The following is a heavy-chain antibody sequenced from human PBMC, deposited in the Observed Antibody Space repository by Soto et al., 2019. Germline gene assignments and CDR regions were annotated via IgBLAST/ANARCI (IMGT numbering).Heavy chain of an antibody. J-gene: IGHJ5*02. CDR1: ESTFMNYG. Sequence: GASVKVSCKASESTFMNYGISWVRQATGQGLEWMGWMNPNSGNTGYALKFQGRVSMTRNTSIYTVYLELSSLASDDTAVYYCVRMASSGTLNWFDPWGQGTLVTVSS. CDR2: MNPNSGNT. CDR3: VRMASSGTLNWFDP. V-gene: IGHV1-8*01. D-gene: IGHD1-1*01.